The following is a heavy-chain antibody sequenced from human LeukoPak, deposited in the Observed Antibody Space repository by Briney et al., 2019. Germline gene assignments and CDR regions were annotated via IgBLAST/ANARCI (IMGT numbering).Heavy chain of an antibody. J-gene: IGHJ4*02. V-gene: IGHV1-2*02. CDR2: INPNSGGT. Sequence: ASVKVSCKASGYTFTGYYMHWVRQAPGQGLEWMGWINPNSGGTNYAQKFQGRVTMTRGTSISTAYMELSRLRSDDTAVYYCARDLKNYYDSSGSFNYWGQGTLVTISS. CDR1: GYTFTGYY. CDR3: ARDLKNYYDSSGSFNY. D-gene: IGHD3-22*01.